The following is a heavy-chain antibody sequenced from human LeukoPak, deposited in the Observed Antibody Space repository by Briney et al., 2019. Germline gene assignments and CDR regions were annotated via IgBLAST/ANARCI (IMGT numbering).Heavy chain of an antibody. J-gene: IGHJ4*02. D-gene: IGHD3-22*01. V-gene: IGHV4-4*07. Sequence: SETLSLTCTVSGGSISSYYWSWIRQPAGKGLEWIGRIYTSGSTNYNPSLKSRFTMSVDTSKNQFSLKLSSVTAADTAVYYCARDHPHYYDSSGYSYYFDYWGQGTLVTVSS. CDR2: IYTSGST. CDR3: ARDHPHYYDSSGYSYYFDY. CDR1: GGSISSYY.